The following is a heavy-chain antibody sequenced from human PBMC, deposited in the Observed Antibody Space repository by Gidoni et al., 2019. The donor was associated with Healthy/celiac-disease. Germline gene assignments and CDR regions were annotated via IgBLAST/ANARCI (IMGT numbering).Heavy chain of an antibody. J-gene: IGHJ6*02. CDR1: GGTFSSYT. V-gene: IGHV1-69*02. CDR3: ARVPDSSGWYASIPLGYYYYGMDV. CDR2: IIPILGIA. D-gene: IGHD6-19*01. Sequence: QVQLVQSGAEVKKPGSSVKVSCKASGGTFSSYTISWVRQAPGQGLEWMGRIIPILGIANYAQKFQGRVTITADKSTSTAYMELSSLRSEDTAVYYCARVPDSSGWYASIPLGYYYYGMDVWGQGTTVTVSS.